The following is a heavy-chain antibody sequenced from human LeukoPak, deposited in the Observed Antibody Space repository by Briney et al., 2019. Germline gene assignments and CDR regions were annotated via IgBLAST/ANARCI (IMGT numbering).Heavy chain of an antibody. CDR1: GGSFSGYY. CDR2: INHSGST. J-gene: IGHJ3*02. V-gene: IGHV4-34*01. CDR3: ASLRVTMIVVVIKVDAFDI. Sequence: SETLSLTCAVYGGSFSGYYWSWIRQPPGKGLEWIGEINHSGSTNYNPSLKSRVTISVDTSKNQFSLKLSSVTAANTAVYYCASLRVTMIVVVIKVDAFDIWGQGTMVTVSS. D-gene: IGHD3-22*01.